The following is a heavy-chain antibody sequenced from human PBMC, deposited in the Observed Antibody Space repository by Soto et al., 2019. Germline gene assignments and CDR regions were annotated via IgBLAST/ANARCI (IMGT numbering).Heavy chain of an antibody. CDR1: GFTFSDYY. CDR2: ISSSGSTI. CDR3: AREPDYIWGSYRYDWAFDI. V-gene: IGHV3-11*01. D-gene: IGHD3-16*02. Sequence: GGSLRLSCAASGFTFSDYYMSWIRQAPGKGLEWVSYISSSGSTIYYADSVKGRFTISRGNAKNSLYLQMNSLRAEDTAVYYCAREPDYIWGSYRYDWAFDIWGQGTMVTVSS. J-gene: IGHJ3*02.